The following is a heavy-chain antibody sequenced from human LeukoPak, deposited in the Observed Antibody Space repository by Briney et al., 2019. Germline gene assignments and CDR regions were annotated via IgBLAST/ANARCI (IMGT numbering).Heavy chain of an antibody. D-gene: IGHD3-22*01. CDR3: TGVSDYYDSSSYFRDY. CDR1: GFTFSNAW. Sequence: KSGGSLRLSCAASGFTFSNAWMSWVRQAPGKGLEWVGRIKSKTDGGTTDYAAPVKGRFTISRDDSKNTLYLQMNSLKTEDTAVYYCTGVSDYYDSSSYFRDYWGQGALVTVSS. V-gene: IGHV3-15*01. J-gene: IGHJ4*02. CDR2: IKSKTDGGTT.